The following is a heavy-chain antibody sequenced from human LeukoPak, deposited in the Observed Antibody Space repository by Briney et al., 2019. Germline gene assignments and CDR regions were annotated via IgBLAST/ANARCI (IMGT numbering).Heavy chain of an antibody. D-gene: IGHD2-2*01. Sequence: GGSLRLSCAASGFTFSRYWMTWVRQAPGKGLEWVANIKQDGSEKYYVDSVKGRFTISRDNAKNSLYLQMNSLRAEDTAVYYCARERIGYCSRTSCYLERYYYYMDVWGKGTTVTVSS. CDR2: IKQDGSEK. CDR1: GFTFSRYW. CDR3: ARERIGYCSRTSCYLERYYYYMDV. J-gene: IGHJ6*03. V-gene: IGHV3-7*01.